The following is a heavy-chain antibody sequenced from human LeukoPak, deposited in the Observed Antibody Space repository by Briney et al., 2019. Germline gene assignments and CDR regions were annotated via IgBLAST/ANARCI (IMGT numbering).Heavy chain of an antibody. CDR1: GFTFSNYA. CDR3: ANSLGTLAGPSDY. J-gene: IGHJ4*02. Sequence: GGSLRLSCAASGFTFSNYAMNWVRQAPGKGLEWVSGISGSGGSTCYADSVKGRFTISRDNSKNTLYLQMNSLRANDTAVYYCANSLGTLAGPSDYWGQGTLVTVSS. D-gene: IGHD6-19*01. V-gene: IGHV3-23*01. CDR2: ISGSGGST.